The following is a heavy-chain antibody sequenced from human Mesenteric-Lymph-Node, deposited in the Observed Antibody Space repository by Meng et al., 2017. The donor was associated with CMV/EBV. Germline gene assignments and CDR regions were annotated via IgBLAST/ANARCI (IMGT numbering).Heavy chain of an antibody. Sequence: GESLKISCAASGFTLSNYAMHWVRQAPGKGLEWVAVISYDESTKYHADSVKGRFTLSRDRSKNTLLLQMNSLRPEDTAVYYCARGGEWEPLGYFDYWGQGTLVTVSS. CDR1: GFTLSNYA. V-gene: IGHV3-30*04. D-gene: IGHD1-26*01. CDR3: ARGGEWEPLGYFDY. J-gene: IGHJ4*02. CDR2: ISYDESTK.